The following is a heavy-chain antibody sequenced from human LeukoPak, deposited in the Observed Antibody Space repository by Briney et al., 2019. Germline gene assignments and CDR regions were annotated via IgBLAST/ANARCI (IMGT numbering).Heavy chain of an antibody. CDR2: ISSSSSTI. V-gene: IGHV3-48*01. CDR3: TREGLGTTFSAWFEP. J-gene: IGHJ5*02. D-gene: IGHD1-7*01. Sequence: GGSLRLSCAASGFTFSRYWMTWVRQAPGKGLEWVSYISSSSSTIYYADSLRGRFTVSRDNSKNTMFLQFNTLRPEDTAVYYCTREGLGTTFSAWFEPWGQGTLVTVSS. CDR1: GFTFSRYW.